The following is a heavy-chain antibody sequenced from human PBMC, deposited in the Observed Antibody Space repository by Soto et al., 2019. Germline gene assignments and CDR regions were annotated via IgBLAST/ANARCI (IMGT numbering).Heavy chain of an antibody. Sequence: ASVKVSCKASGYTFSTYSVTWVRQAPGQGLEWMGWISAYNGYTNYAPKFQGRLSTTTDTSTNTAYMELRSLRLDDTAVYYCARQDTAMAMDYYYYGMDVWGQGTTVTVSS. D-gene: IGHD5-18*01. CDR2: ISAYNGYT. J-gene: IGHJ6*02. V-gene: IGHV1-18*01. CDR1: GYTFSTYS. CDR3: ARQDTAMAMDYYYYGMDV.